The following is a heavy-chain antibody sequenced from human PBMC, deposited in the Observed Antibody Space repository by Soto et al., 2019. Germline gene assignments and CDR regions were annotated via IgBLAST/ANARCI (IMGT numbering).Heavy chain of an antibody. CDR3: ARGGSYHTHFDY. Sequence: QVRLVQSGAEVKKPGSSVKVSCKASGGTFSSYTISWVRQAPGQGLEWMGRFIPILGIANYAQKFQGRVTITADKSTSTAYMELSSLRSEDTAVYYCARGGSYHTHFDYWGQGTLVTVSS. D-gene: IGHD1-26*01. CDR2: FIPILGIA. J-gene: IGHJ4*02. CDR1: GGTFSSYT. V-gene: IGHV1-69*02.